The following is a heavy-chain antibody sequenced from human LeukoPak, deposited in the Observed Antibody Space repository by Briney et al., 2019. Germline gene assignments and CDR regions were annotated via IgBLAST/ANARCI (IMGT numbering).Heavy chain of an antibody. CDR3: ARDGEIVGAPFDY. V-gene: IGHV3-48*03. CDR1: GFTFSSYE. J-gene: IGHJ4*02. Sequence: GGSLRLSCAASGFTFSSYEMNWVRQAPGKGLEWVSYISSSGSTIYYADSVKGRFTISRDNAKNSLYLQMNSLRAEDTAVYYCARDGEIVGAPFDYWGQGTLVTVSS. D-gene: IGHD1-26*01. CDR2: ISSSGSTI.